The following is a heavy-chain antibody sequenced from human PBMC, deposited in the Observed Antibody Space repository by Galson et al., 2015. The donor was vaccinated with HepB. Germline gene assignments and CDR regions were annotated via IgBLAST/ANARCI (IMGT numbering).Heavy chain of an antibody. CDR3: ARDRIQLWFSDYYYGMDV. Sequence: SLRLSCAASGFTFSSYGMHWVRQAPGKGLEWVAVIWYDGSNKYYADSVKGRFTISGDNSKNTLYLQMNSLRAEDTAVYYCARDRIQLWFSDYYYGMDVWGQGTTVTVSS. J-gene: IGHJ6*02. D-gene: IGHD5-18*01. CDR1: GFTFSSYG. V-gene: IGHV3-33*08. CDR2: IWYDGSNK.